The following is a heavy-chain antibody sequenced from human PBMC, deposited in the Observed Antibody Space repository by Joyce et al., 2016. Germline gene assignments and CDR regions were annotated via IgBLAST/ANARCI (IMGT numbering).Heavy chain of an antibody. CDR1: GSTFSSSS. CDR2: ISGTSYYI. Sequence: QLVESGGGVVKPGGSLRLSCEASGSTFSSSSMSWFRQAPGKGLEWVAAISGTSYYIFHAETVRGRFTVSRDNAKKTLYLQKNSLRAEDSAVFYCARGGISYYYAMDVWGQGTTVTVSS. CDR3: ARGGISYYYAMDV. V-gene: IGHV3-21*01. D-gene: IGHD3-16*01. J-gene: IGHJ6*02.